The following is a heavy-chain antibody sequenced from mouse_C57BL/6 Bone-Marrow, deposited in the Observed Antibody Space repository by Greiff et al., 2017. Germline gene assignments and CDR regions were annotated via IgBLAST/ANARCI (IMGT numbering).Heavy chain of an antibody. D-gene: IGHD4-1*01. CDR2: INPDSSTI. Sequence: EADGIDFSRYWMSWVRRAPGQGLEWIGEINPDSSTINYAPSLKDKFIISRDNAKNTLYLQMSKVRSEDTALYYCARLTGTRYFDVWGTGTTVTVSS. CDR1: GIDFSRYW. V-gene: IGHV4-1*01. J-gene: IGHJ1*03. CDR3: ARLTGTRYFDV.